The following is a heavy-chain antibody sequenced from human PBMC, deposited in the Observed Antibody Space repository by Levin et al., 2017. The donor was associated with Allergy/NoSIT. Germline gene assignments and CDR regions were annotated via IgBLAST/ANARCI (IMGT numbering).Heavy chain of an antibody. CDR2: ISGSGGST. Sequence: SCAASGFTFSSYAMSWVRQAPGKGLEWVSAISGSGGSTYYADSVKGRFTISRDNSKNTLYLQMNSLRAEDTAVYYCAKTGPHEGSFDIWGQGTMVTVSS. CDR1: GFTFSSYA. J-gene: IGHJ3*02. V-gene: IGHV3-23*01. CDR3: AKTGPHEGSFDI.